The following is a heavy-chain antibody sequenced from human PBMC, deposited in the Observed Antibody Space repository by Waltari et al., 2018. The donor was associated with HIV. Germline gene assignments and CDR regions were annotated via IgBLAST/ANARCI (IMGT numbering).Heavy chain of an antibody. Sequence: QVQLVQSGSELKKPGASVKISCKASGYRFTSYAMNWVRQAPGQGPEWMGWINTNTGNPTYAQCFTGRFVFSLDTSVSTAYLQINSLKAEDTAVYYCAKLGMKNWFDPWGQGTLVTVSS. V-gene: IGHV7-4-1*02. CDR2: INTNTGNP. CDR1: GYRFTSYA. D-gene: IGHD3-3*02. J-gene: IGHJ5*02. CDR3: AKLGMKNWFDP.